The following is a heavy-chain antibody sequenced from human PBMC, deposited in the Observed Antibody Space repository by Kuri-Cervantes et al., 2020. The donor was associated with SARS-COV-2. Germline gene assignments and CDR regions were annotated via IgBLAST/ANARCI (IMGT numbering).Heavy chain of an antibody. J-gene: IGHJ4*02. V-gene: IGHV3-30*09. D-gene: IGHD5/OR15-5a*01. Sequence: GRSLRLSCAASGFTFSTYAMHWVRQAPGKGLEWVAHVSYGGSNRFYAQSVRGRFAISRDNSKSTLYLQMDSLRGDDTALYYCAGDLYETYYFDFWGQGALVTVSS. CDR3: AGDLYETYYFDF. CDR2: VSYGGSNR. CDR1: GFTFSTYA.